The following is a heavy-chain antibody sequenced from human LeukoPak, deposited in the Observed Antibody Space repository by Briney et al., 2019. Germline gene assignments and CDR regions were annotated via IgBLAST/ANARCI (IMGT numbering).Heavy chain of an antibody. Sequence: SETLSLTCTVSGGSISSYYWSWIRQPPGNGLGWIWYIYYSGSTNYNPSLKSRVTISVDTSKNQFSLKLSSVTAADTAVYYCARGRTYDFWSGFTQGYYYYYYMDVWGKGTTVTVSS. CDR1: GGSISSYY. V-gene: IGHV4-59*01. CDR3: ARGRTYDFWSGFTQGYYYYYYMDV. D-gene: IGHD3-3*01. J-gene: IGHJ6*03. CDR2: IYYSGST.